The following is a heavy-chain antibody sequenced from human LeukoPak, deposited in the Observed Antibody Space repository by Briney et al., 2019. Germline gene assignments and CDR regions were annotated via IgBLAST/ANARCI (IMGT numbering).Heavy chain of an antibody. CDR2: IYHSGST. CDR3: AREGKIEAAAPFDY. D-gene: IGHD6-13*01. J-gene: IGHJ4*02. V-gene: IGHV4-30-2*01. CDR1: GSSISSGGYY. Sequence: SETLSLTCTVSGSSISSGGYYWSWIRQPPGKGLEWIGYIYHSGSTYYNPSLKSRVTISVDRSKNQFSLKLSSVTAADTAVYYCAREGKIEAAAPFDYWGQGTLVTVSS.